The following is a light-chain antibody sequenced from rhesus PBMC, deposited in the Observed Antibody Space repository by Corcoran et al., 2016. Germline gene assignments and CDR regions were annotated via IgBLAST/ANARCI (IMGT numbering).Light chain of an antibody. J-gene: IGKJ4*01. Sequence: DIQMTQSPSSLSASVGDRVTITCRASENVNNYLHWYQPKPGKAPKLLIYKASPLQSGVPSRFSGSGAGTDLTLPISSLQPEDVATYYCQHSYGTPLTFGGGTKVELK. CDR3: QHSYGTPLT. V-gene: IGKV1-74*01. CDR1: ENVNNY. CDR2: KAS.